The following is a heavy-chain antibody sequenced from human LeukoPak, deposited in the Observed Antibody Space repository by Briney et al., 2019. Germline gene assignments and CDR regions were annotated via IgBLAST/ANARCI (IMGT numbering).Heavy chain of an antibody. D-gene: IGHD3-3*01. Sequence: PSETLSLTCAVYGGSFSGYYWSWIRQPPGKGLEWIGEINHSGSTNYNPSLKSRVTISVDTSKNQFSLKLSSVTAADTAVYYCARVGYDFWSGCHIDYWGQGTLVTVSS. CDR2: INHSGST. CDR1: GGSFSGYY. J-gene: IGHJ4*02. CDR3: ARVGYDFWSGCHIDY. V-gene: IGHV4-34*01.